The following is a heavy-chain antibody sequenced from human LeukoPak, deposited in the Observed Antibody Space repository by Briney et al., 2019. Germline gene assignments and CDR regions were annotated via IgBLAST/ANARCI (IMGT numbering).Heavy chain of an antibody. V-gene: IGHV1-2*02. CDR2: INPNSGGT. CDR1: GYTFSNYG. D-gene: IGHD3-10*01. Sequence: ASVKVSCKASGYTFSNYGISWVRQAPGQGLEWMGWINPNSGGTNYAQKFQGRVTMTRGTSISTAYMELSRLRSDDTAVYYCARVKDYYGSGSYQYMDVWGKGTTVTVSS. CDR3: ARVKDYYGSGSYQYMDV. J-gene: IGHJ6*03.